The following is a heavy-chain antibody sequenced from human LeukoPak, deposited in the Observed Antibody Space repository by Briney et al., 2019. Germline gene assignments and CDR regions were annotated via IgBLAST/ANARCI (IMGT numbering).Heavy chain of an antibody. Sequence: SETLSLTCTVSGGSIRSYYWSWIRQPPGKGLEWIGYIYYTGSTKYNPSLKSRVTMSVDTPKNQFSLKVTSVTAADTAIYYCTRTNYGDYNWFDPWGQGTLVTVSS. D-gene: IGHD4-17*01. CDR3: TRTNYGDYNWFDP. V-gene: IGHV4-59*01. J-gene: IGHJ5*02. CDR2: IYYTGST. CDR1: GGSIRSYY.